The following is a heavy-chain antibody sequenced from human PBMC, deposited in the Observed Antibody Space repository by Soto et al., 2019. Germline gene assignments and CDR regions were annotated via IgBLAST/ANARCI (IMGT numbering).Heavy chain of an antibody. V-gene: IGHV1-18*01. CDR3: ARYDFWRGYLHYYYGMDV. CDR2: ISAYNGNT. J-gene: IGHJ6*02. CDR1: GYTFTSYG. Sequence: QVQLVQSGAEVKKPGASVKVSCKASGYTFTSYGISWVRQAPGQGLEWMGWISAYNGNTNYAQQLQGRDTMTTDTSTGTAYMELRSLGPDDTAVYYCARYDFWRGYLHYYYGMDVWGQGTTVTVSS. D-gene: IGHD3-3*01.